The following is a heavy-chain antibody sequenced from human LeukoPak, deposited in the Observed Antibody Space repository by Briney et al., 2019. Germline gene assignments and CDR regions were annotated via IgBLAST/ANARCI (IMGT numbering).Heavy chain of an antibody. CDR1: GFTFGSYS. CDR2: ISSSRSSI. J-gene: IGHJ6*03. Sequence: PGGSLRLSCAASGFTFGSYSMNWVRQAPGKGLEWVSSISSSRSSIYYADSVKGRFTIARDNDKTSLYLQVNSLRAEDTAVYYCARDYSSSWYRDSYYYMDVWGKGTTVTVSS. D-gene: IGHD6-13*01. CDR3: ARDYSSSWYRDSYYYMDV. V-gene: IGHV3-21*06.